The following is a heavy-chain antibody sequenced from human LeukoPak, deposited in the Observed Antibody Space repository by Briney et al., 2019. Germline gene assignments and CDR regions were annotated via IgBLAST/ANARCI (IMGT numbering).Heavy chain of an antibody. CDR3: ARAAHGPDAFDI. V-gene: IGHV4-59*01. CDR1: GGSISSYY. J-gene: IGHJ3*02. CDR2: IYYSGST. Sequence: SETLSLTCTVSGGSISSYYWSWIRQPPGKGLEWIGYIYYSGSTNYNPSLKSRVTISVDTSKNQFSLKLSSVTAADTAVYYCARAAHGPDAFDIWGQGTMVTVSS.